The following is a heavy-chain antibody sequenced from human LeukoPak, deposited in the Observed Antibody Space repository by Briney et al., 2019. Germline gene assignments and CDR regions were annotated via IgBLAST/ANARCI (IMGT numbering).Heavy chain of an antibody. D-gene: IGHD5-24*01. Sequence: PSETLSLTCTVSGGSINSYYWSWIRQPPGKGLEWIGYIYYSGSTNYNPSLKSRVTISVDTSKNQFYLKMSSVTAADTAVYYCARARDGHINNWFDPWGQGTLVSASS. CDR2: IYYSGST. J-gene: IGHJ5*02. CDR1: GGSINSYY. CDR3: ARARDGHINNWFDP. V-gene: IGHV4-59*01.